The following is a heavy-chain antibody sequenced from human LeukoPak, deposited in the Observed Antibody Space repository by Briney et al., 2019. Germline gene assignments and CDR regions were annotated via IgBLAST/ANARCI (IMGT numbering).Heavy chain of an antibody. D-gene: IGHD3-22*01. V-gene: IGHV3-21*01. CDR3: VREIIIRDSTGYPMDV. CDR1: GFTFSTYN. J-gene: IGHJ6*04. Sequence: GGSLRLSCAASGFTFSTYNVNWVRQAPGKGLEWVSYISSGSINIYYADSVKGRFTISRDNAKNSLYLQMNSLRAEDTAVYYCVREIIIRDSTGYPMDVWGKGTTVTVSS. CDR2: ISSGSINI.